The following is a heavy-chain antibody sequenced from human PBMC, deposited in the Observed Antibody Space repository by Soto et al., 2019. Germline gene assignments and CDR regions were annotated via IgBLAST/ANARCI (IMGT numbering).Heavy chain of an antibody. J-gene: IGHJ4*02. CDR1: GFTVSSNY. CDR2: IYSGGST. D-gene: IGHD6-19*01. V-gene: IGHV3-53*01. CDR3: ARDSSGWYGFDY. Sequence: PGGSLRLSCAASGFTVSSNYMSWVRQAPGKGLEWVSVIYSGGSTYYADSVKGRFTISRDNSKNTLYLQMNSLRAEDTAVYYCARDSSGWYGFDYWGQGTLVTVSS.